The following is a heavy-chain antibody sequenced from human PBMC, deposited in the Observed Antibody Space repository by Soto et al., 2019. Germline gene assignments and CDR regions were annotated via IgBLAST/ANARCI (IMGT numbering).Heavy chain of an antibody. D-gene: IGHD6-13*01. V-gene: IGHV2-5*02. CDR1: GFSLSTSGLG. Sequence: QITLKESGPTLVKPTQTLTLTCTFSGFSLSTSGLGVGWIRQPPGKALEWLGLIYWDDDKRYRPSLKSRLTIPKATSKYQVFLTITVIDPVDTATYYCAHRRAFLGCAPGAEAGGYFDYWGQGTLVTVSS. CDR2: IYWDDDK. CDR3: AHRRAFLGCAPGAEAGGYFDY. J-gene: IGHJ4*02.